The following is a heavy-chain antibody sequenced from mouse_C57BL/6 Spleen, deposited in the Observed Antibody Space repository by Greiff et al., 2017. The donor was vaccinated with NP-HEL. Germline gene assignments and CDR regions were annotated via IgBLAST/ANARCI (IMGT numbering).Heavy chain of an antibody. CDR3: ARGGMVTGVYYYAMDY. D-gene: IGHD2-2*01. CDR1: GYTFTSYG. CDR2: IYPRSGNT. J-gene: IGHJ4*01. Sequence: VKLMESGAELARPGASVKLSCKASGYTFTSYGISWVKQRTGQGLEWIGEIYPRSGNTYYNEKFKGKATLTADKSSSTAYMELRSLTSEDSAVYFCARGGMVTGVYYYAMDYWGQGTSVTVSS. V-gene: IGHV1-81*01.